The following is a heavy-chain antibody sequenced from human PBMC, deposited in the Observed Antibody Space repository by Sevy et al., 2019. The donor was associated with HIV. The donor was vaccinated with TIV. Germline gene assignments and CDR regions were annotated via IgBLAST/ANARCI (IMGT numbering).Heavy chain of an antibody. Sequence: ASVKVSCKASGYSFISYGINWVRQAPGQGLEWMGWISPYNGYTTSAQKFQDRVTLPTDTSTSTAYMEPRSLRSDETAVYYCASDDTYSDPARYHVSHMDVWGKGTTVTVSS. CDR2: ISPYNGYT. CDR3: ASDDTYSDPARYHVSHMDV. D-gene: IGHD1-26*01. V-gene: IGHV1-18*01. J-gene: IGHJ6*03. CDR1: GYSFISYG.